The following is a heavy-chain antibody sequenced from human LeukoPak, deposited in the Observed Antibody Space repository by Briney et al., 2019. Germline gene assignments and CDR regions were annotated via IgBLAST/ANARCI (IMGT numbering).Heavy chain of an antibody. CDR1: GYTFTSYG. CDR2: ISAYNGNT. D-gene: IGHD1-26*01. V-gene: IGHV1-18*01. CDR3: ARDLYSWNAFDI. J-gene: IGHJ3*02. Sequence: GASVKVSCKASGYTFTSYGISWVRQAPGQGLEWMGWISAYNGNTNYAQKLQGRVTMTRDTSISTAYMELSRLRSDDTAVYYCARDLYSWNAFDIWGQGTMVTVSS.